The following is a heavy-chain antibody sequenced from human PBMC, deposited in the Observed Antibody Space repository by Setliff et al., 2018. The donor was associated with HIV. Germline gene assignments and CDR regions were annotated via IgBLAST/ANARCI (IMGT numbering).Heavy chain of an antibody. CDR2: INAGNGST. CDR1: GYTFTNYA. V-gene: IGHV1-3*01. CDR3: ARPDSRWYARGRDPLYGLDV. J-gene: IGHJ6*02. Sequence: ASVKVSCKASGYTFTNYAMQWVRQAPGQGLEWMGWINAGNGSTKYSQRFQGRVTITRDTFASIAYMVLSSLRSEDTAVYYCARPDSRWYARGRDPLYGLDVWGQGTTVTVSS. D-gene: IGHD6-13*01.